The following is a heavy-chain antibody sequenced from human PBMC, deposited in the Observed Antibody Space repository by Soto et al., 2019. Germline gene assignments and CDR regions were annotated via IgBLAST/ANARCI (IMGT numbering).Heavy chain of an antibody. D-gene: IGHD3-10*01. V-gene: IGHV4-4*07. CDR3: ARGGIQLSYAFDH. J-gene: IGHJ4*02. CDR1: GTSVSNYY. Sequence: NPSETLSLTCSVSGTSVSNYYWSWIRQPAGKGLEHIGRIYTSGSTSYNPSLKSRVTMSMDTSQTQIYLNLTSVTAADTAVYYCARGGIQLSYAFDHWGKGSLVTVSS. CDR2: IYTSGST.